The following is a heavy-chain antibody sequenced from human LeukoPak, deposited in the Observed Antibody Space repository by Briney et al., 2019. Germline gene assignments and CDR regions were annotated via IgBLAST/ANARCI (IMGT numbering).Heavy chain of an antibody. Sequence: GGSLRLSCAASGFTFISYGMHWVRQAPGKGLEWVAFIRYDGSNKYYADSVKGRFTISRDNSKNTLYLQMNSLRAEDTAVYYCAKAGVVPAAPIASWGQGTLVTVSS. CDR1: GFTFISYG. V-gene: IGHV3-30*02. CDR3: AKAGVVPAAPIAS. CDR2: IRYDGSNK. D-gene: IGHD2-2*01. J-gene: IGHJ5*02.